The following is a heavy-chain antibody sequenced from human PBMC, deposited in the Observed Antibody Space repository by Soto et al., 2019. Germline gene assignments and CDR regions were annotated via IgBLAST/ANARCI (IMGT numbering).Heavy chain of an antibody. J-gene: IGHJ4*02. V-gene: IGHV3-64*02. CDR3: ARDGKNYGDYEL. CDR1: GFTFSNYA. CDR2: TSSSGSST. Sequence: PGGSLRLSCAASGFTFSNYAMSWARQAPGKGLEWVSGTSSSGSSTYYAVSVKGRFTISRDNSKNTLYLQMGSLRAEDMAVYYCARDGKNYGDYELWGQGTLVTVSS. D-gene: IGHD4-17*01.